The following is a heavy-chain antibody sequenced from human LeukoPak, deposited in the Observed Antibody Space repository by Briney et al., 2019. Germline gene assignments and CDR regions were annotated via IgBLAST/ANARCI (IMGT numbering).Heavy chain of an antibody. CDR1: GFIFSDYY. J-gene: IGHJ4*02. V-gene: IGHV3-11*01. CDR2: ITSSGSTI. D-gene: IGHD3-9*01. Sequence: GGSMRLSCAASGFIFSDYYMSWIRQAPGKGLEWVSYITSSGSTIYYADSVKGRFTISRDNAKNSLYLQMNSLRAEDTAVYFCARDRGGRYFDYWGQGTLVAVSS. CDR3: ARDRGGRYFDY.